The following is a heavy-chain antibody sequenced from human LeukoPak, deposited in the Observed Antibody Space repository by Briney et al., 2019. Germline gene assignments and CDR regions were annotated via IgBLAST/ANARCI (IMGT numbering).Heavy chain of an antibody. CDR1: GFTFSSYA. D-gene: IGHD2-2*01. Sequence: GGSLRLSCAASGFTFSSYAMSWVRQAPGKGLEWVSAIRGRGGRTYYADSVKGRFTISRDNSRNTLYLQMNSLRAEDTAVYYCAKPMPAAMYLGWFDPWGQGTLVTVSS. J-gene: IGHJ5*02. V-gene: IGHV3-23*01. CDR3: AKPMPAAMYLGWFDP. CDR2: IRGRGGRT.